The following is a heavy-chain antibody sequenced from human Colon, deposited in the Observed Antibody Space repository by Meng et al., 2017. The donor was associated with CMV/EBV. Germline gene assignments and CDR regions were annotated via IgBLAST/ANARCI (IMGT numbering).Heavy chain of an antibody. CDR2: IRNSGSTSY. CDR1: GGSCSDYY. Sequence: VQLTPWGAGLLRPSGTLHPTCAVYGGSCSDYYWSWIRHPPGRGLEWIGEIRNSGSTSYSYNSSLKSRVTISIDTSKNQFSLELTSVTAADTAVYYCAGGSYQAWELLHYWGQGTLVTVSS. J-gene: IGHJ4*02. D-gene: IGHD1-26*01. CDR3: AGGSYQAWELLHY. V-gene: IGHV4-34*01.